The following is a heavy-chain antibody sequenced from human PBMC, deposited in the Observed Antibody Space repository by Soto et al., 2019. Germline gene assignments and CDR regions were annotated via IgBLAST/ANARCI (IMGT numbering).Heavy chain of an antibody. J-gene: IGHJ1*01. D-gene: IGHD5-12*01. CDR2: IIPVFGRP. V-gene: IGHV1-69*13. CDR3: AREASGYDY. CDR1: GGTFSSFG. Sequence: SVKVSCKASGGTFSSFGISWVRQAPGQGLEWMGGIIPVFGRPNYAQRFRGRLTITADESTNTSYMELIDLTSEDTAVYYCAREASGYDYWGQGTQVIFSS.